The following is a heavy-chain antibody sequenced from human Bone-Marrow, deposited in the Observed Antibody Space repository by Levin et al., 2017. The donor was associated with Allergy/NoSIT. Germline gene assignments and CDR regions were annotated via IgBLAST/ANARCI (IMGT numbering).Heavy chain of an antibody. Sequence: ETLSLTCVASGLTFSSYAMNWVRQAPGKGLEWVSSISGAGSLIYYADSVKGRFTISRDNAKNTLYLQMHSLRAEDTAVYYCAGQQLLTSQYFQEWGQGALVTVSS. CDR3: AGQQLLTSQYFQE. CDR1: GLTFSSYA. CDR2: ISGAGSLI. D-gene: IGHD6-13*01. J-gene: IGHJ1*01. V-gene: IGHV3-21*06.